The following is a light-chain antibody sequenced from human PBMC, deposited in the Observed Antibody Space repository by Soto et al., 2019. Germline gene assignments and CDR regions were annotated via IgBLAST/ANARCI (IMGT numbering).Light chain of an antibody. Sequence: QSVLTQPRSVSVSPGQSVTISCTGTSSDVGGYNYVSWFQQHPGKAPKLMIYDVSKRPSGVPDRFSGSKSGNTASLTISGLQAEDEADYYCCSYASSPYVFGTGTKVTVL. CDR3: CSYASSPYV. CDR2: DVS. V-gene: IGLV2-11*01. CDR1: SSDVGGYNY. J-gene: IGLJ1*01.